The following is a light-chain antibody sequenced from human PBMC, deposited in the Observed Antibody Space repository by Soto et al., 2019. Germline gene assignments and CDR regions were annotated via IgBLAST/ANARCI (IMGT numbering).Light chain of an antibody. CDR3: QQYGALPPT. CDR1: QTVSNTY. CDR2: AAS. Sequence: EIVLTQFPGARSLSPGERVTLSCRASQTVSNTYLAWYQQKSGQAPKFLIYAASNRATGIPDRFSGSGSGTDFTLTISRLEPEDFAVYYCQQYGALPPTFGGGTKVEIK. J-gene: IGKJ4*01. V-gene: IGKV3-20*01.